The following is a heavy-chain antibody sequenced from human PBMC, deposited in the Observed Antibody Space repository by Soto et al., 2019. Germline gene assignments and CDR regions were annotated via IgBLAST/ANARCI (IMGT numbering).Heavy chain of an antibody. CDR3: ASSDDFWSGLDY. J-gene: IGHJ4*02. Sequence: ASVKVSCKASGYIFTTYGISWVRQAPGQGLEWMGRISGYNGNTKYAQKFQDRVTMTTDTSTSTAYMELRSLRSDDTAVYYCASSDDFWSGLDYWGQGTLVTVSS. D-gene: IGHD3-3*01. V-gene: IGHV1-18*01. CDR2: ISGYNGNT. CDR1: GYIFTTYG.